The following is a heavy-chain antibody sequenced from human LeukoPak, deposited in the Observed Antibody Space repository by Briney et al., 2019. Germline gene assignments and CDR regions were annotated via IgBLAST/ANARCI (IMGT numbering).Heavy chain of an antibody. CDR3: ARARGYYYYYYMDV. CDR2: IYYSGST. Sequence: PSETLSLTCTVSGGSISSYYWSWIRQPPGKGLEWIGYIYYSGSTNYNPSLKSRVTISVDTSKNQFSLKLSSVTAADTAVYYCARARGYYYYYYMDVWGKGTTVTVSS. CDR1: GGSISSYY. J-gene: IGHJ6*03. V-gene: IGHV4-59*01.